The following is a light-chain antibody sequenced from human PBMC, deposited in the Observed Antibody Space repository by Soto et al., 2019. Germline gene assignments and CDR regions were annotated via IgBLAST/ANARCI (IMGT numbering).Light chain of an antibody. J-gene: IGKJ1*01. CDR3: QQYNKWWT. Sequence: EIVMTQSPDTLSVSPGERATLSCRASQSVANSIAWYQQKPGQAPRLLIYSASTRATGIPARFSGSGSGTGFTLTISSLQSEDFAVYYCQQYNKWWTFGQGTKVEIK. CDR1: QSVANS. V-gene: IGKV3-15*01. CDR2: SAS.